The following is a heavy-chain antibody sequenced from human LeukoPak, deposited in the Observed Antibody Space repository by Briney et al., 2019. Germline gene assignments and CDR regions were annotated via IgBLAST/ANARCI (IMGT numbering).Heavy chain of an antibody. V-gene: IGHV3-23*01. J-gene: IGHJ3*02. CDR2: ISGSGGST. CDR3: AKAEYSSGWPVYDAFDI. Sequence: GGSLRLSCAASGFTFSSYAMSWVRQAPGKGLEWVSAISGSGGSTHYADSVKGRFTISRDNSKNTLYLQMNSLRAEDTAVYYCAKAEYSSGWPVYDAFDIWGQGTMVTVSS. D-gene: IGHD6-19*01. CDR1: GFTFSSYA.